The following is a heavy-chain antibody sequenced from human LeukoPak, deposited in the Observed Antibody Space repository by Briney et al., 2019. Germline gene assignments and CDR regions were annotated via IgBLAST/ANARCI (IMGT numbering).Heavy chain of an antibody. CDR1: GFTFSIYS. D-gene: IGHD2-2*01. CDR3: ASAVPATHYKTS. Sequence: PGGSLRLPCAASGFTFSIYSMNWVRQAPGKGLEWIGEINHSGSTNYNPSLKSRVTISVDTSKNQFSLKLSSVTAADTAVYYCASAVPATHYKTSWGQGTLVTVSS. CDR2: INHSGST. V-gene: IGHV4-34*01. J-gene: IGHJ4*02.